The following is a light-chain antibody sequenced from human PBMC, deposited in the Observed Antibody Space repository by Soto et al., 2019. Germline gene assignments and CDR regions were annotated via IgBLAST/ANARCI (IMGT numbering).Light chain of an antibody. J-gene: IGLJ1*01. Sequence: ALTQAASVYGSPGQSNAISCTRTSGDIGTYNLVSWYQQHPGKAPKLMISEVNKRPSGVSDRFSGSKSGDTASLTISGLRTEDEADYYCCSFAGSGTGVFGTGTKVTVL. CDR2: EVN. V-gene: IGLV2-23*02. CDR1: SGDIGTYNL. CDR3: CSFAGSGTGV.